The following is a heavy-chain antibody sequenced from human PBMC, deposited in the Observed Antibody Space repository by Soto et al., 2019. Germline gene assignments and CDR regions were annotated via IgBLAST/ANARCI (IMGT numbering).Heavy chain of an antibody. J-gene: IGHJ4*02. V-gene: IGHV2-5*01. CDR3: AHRPLPYSSGWYGPWPYFDY. Sequence: GSGPALVNPTQTLTLTCTFSGFSLSTIGLGVGWIRQPPGKALEWLALIYWNDDKRYSPSLKSRLTITKDTSKNQVVLTMTNMDPVDTATYYCAHRPLPYSSGWYGPWPYFDYWGQGTLVTVSS. CDR1: GFSLSTIGLG. D-gene: IGHD6-19*01. CDR2: IYWNDDK.